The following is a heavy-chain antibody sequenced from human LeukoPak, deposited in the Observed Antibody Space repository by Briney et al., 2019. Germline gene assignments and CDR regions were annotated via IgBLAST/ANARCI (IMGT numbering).Heavy chain of an antibody. J-gene: IGHJ6*02. D-gene: IGHD3-9*01. CDR3: ARSKERYFGWTHYYYGMDV. V-gene: IGHV7-4-1*02. CDR2: INTNTGNP. CDR1: GYTFTSYA. Sequence: ASVKVSCKASGYTFTSYAMNWVRQAPGQGLEWMGWINTNTGNPTYAQGFTGRFVFSLDTSVSTAYLQISSLKAEDTAVYYCARSKERYFGWTHYYYGMDVWGQGTTVTVSS.